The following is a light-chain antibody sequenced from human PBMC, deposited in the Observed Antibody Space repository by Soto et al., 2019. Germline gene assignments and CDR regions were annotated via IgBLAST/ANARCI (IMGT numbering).Light chain of an antibody. CDR2: VNSGGSH. Sequence: QAVLTQSPSASASLGASVKLTCTMSSGHSNYAIAWHQQQPETGPRYLMKVNSGGSHIKGDGIPDRFSGSSSGAERYLFISSLQSEDEADDYCQTWRTGSASVVCGGGTQLTVL. J-gene: IGLJ7*01. V-gene: IGLV4-69*01. CDR1: SGHSNYA. CDR3: QTWRTGSASVV.